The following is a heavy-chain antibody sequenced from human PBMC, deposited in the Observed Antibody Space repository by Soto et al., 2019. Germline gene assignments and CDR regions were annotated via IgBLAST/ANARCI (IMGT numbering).Heavy chain of an antibody. CDR1: GASISSYNY. CDR2: IYYSGST. CDR3: ARVAVAGTRVDY. J-gene: IGHJ4*02. D-gene: IGHD6-19*01. V-gene: IGHV4-39*02. Sequence: SETLSLTCNVSGASISSYNYWGWFRQPPGKGLEWIGSIYYSGSTYYNPSLKSRVTISVDTSKNQFSLKLSSVTAAGTAVYYCARVAVAGTRVDYWGQGTLVTVSS.